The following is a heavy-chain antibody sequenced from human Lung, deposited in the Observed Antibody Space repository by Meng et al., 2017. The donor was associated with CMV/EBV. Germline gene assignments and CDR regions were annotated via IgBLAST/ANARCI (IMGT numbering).Heavy chain of an antibody. CDR1: GFTFVTYA. Sequence: GGSXRLXCTASGFTFVTYAMSWVRQAPGKGLEWVSVISGSGGSTLDADSVKGRFTISRDNSNNTLFLQLNKLRPEATAAYYVAKCMGSSVIPGAYVYAMDVXGQGXTVTVSS. V-gene: IGHV3-23*01. J-gene: IGHJ6*02. CDR3: AKCMGSSVIPGAYVYAMDV. D-gene: IGHD2-2*01. CDR2: ISGSGGST.